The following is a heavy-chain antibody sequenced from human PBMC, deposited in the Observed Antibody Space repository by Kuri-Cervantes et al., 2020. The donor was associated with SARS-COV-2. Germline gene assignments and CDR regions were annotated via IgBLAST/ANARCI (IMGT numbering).Heavy chain of an antibody. V-gene: IGHV3-23*01. Sequence: GESLKISCAASGFTFSNYAMSWVRQAPGKGLEWVSGISAITSSTYYADSVKGRFTISRDNSKNTMYLQMNSLRAEDTAVYYCAIPRNDYYDSSGPFLSWGQGTLVTVSS. CDR2: ISAITSST. CDR3: AIPRNDYYDSSGPFLS. CDR1: GFTFSNYA. D-gene: IGHD3-22*01. J-gene: IGHJ5*02.